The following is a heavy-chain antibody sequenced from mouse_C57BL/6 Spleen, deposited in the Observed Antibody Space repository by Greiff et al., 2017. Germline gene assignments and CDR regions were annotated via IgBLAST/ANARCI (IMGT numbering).Heavy chain of an antibody. Sequence: DVQLVESGGGLVKPGGSLKLSCAASGFTFSDYGMHWVRQAPEKGLEWVAYISSGSSTIYYADTVKGRFTISRDKAKNTLFLQMTSLRSEDTAMYYCAREYDYDDYFDYWGQGTTLTVSS. CDR2: ISSGSSTI. CDR3: AREYDYDDYFDY. D-gene: IGHD2-4*01. V-gene: IGHV5-17*01. CDR1: GFTFSDYG. J-gene: IGHJ2*01.